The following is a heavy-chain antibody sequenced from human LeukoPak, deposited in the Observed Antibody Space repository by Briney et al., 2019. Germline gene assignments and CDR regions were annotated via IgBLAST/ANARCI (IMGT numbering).Heavy chain of an antibody. CDR1: GGSISSGSYY. Sequence: SQTLSLTCTVSGGSISSGSYYWSWIRQPAGKGLEWIGRIYTSGTINYNPSLRSRVTISVDTSKNQFSLRLSSVTAADTAVYYCARDQYSGYDRGGFDYWGQGTLVTVSS. CDR2: IYTSGTI. D-gene: IGHD5-12*01. J-gene: IGHJ4*02. CDR3: ARDQYSGYDRGGFDY. V-gene: IGHV4-61*02.